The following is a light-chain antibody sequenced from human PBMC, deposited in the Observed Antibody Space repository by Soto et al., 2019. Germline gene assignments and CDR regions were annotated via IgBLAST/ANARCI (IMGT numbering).Light chain of an antibody. Sequence: QSVLTQPPSVPEGPGQRVTISCSGSTSNIGKNTVNWYQQLPGEAPKLFIYYDDLLASGVSDRFSGSKSGTSASLAISGLQSEDEADYYCGAWDDSLNGWVFGGGTKLTVL. CDR2: YDD. CDR3: GAWDDSLNGWV. J-gene: IGLJ3*02. CDR1: TSNIGKNT. V-gene: IGLV1-36*01.